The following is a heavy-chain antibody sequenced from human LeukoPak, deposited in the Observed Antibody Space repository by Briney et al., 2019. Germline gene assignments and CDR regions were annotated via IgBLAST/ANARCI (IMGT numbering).Heavy chain of an antibody. CDR3: ARGYCAVADS. J-gene: IGHJ4*02. CDR1: GFTVSSYW. D-gene: IGHD2-15*01. Sequence: GGSLRLSCAASGFTVSSYWMHWVRQAPGRGLVWVSRIKSDGSSSSYVDAVKGRFTIYGDNAKNTLYVQMDSLRAEDTAVYYCARGYCAVADSWGQGTLVTVSS. V-gene: IGHV3-74*01. CDR2: IKSDGSSS.